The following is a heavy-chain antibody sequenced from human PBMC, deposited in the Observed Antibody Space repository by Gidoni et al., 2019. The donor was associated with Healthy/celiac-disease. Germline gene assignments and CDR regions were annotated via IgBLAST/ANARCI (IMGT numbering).Heavy chain of an antibody. V-gene: IGHV3-23*01. J-gene: IGHJ5*02. CDR1: GFTFSSYA. Sequence: EVQLLESGGGLVQPGGSLRLSCAASGFTFSSYAMSWVRQAPGKGLEWVSAISGSGGSTYYADSVKGRFTISRDNSKNTLYLQMNSLRAEDTAVYYCAKVISGGSVVAATSFGNWFDPWGQGTLVTVSS. D-gene: IGHD2-15*01. CDR3: AKVISGGSVVAATSFGNWFDP. CDR2: ISGSGGST.